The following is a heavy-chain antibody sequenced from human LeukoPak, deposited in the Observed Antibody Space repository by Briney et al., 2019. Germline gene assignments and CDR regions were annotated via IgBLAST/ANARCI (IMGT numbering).Heavy chain of an antibody. V-gene: IGHV4-30-4*01. CDR1: GGSINSGDHY. Sequence: SETLSLTCTVSGGSINSGDHYWSWISQPPGKDLEWIGYIYYSGSAYYNPSLKSRVTISVDTSKNQFSLDLSSVTAADTAVYYCARSLGFGELSTFDFWGQGTLVTVSS. CDR2: IYYSGSA. CDR3: ARSLGFGELSTFDF. J-gene: IGHJ4*02. D-gene: IGHD3-10*01.